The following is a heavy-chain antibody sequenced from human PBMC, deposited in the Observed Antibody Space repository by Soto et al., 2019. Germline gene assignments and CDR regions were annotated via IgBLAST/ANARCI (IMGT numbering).Heavy chain of an antibody. CDR3: AKDMMAAAGVRYYYYYGMDV. CDR2: ISGSGGST. J-gene: IGHJ6*02. CDR1: GFTFSSYA. D-gene: IGHD6-13*01. Sequence: XGSLRLSCAASGFTFSSYAMSWVRQAPGKGLEWVSAISGSGGSTYYADSVKGRFTISRDNSKNTLYLQMNSLRAEDTAVYYCAKDMMAAAGVRYYYYYGMDVWGQGTTVTVSS. V-gene: IGHV3-23*01.